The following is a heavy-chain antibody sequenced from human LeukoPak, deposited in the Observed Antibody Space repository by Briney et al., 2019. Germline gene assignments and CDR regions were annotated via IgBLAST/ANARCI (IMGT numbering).Heavy chain of an antibody. D-gene: IGHD3-10*01. J-gene: IGHJ4*02. V-gene: IGHV3-23*01. CDR3: AKDRVVRGVICDYFDY. CDR2: ISGSGGST. CDR1: GFTFSSYA. Sequence: PGGSLRLSCAAFGFTFSSYAMSWVRQAPGKGLEWVSAISGSGGSTYYADSVKGRFTISRDNSKNTLYLQMNGLRAEDTAVYYCAKDRVVRGVICDYFDYWGQGTLVTVSS.